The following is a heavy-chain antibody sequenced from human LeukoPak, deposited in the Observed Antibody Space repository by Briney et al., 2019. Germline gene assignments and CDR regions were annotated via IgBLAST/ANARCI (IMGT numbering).Heavy chain of an antibody. J-gene: IGHJ4*02. D-gene: IGHD3-10*01. CDR2: IIPIFGTA. Sequence: SVKVSCKASGGTFSSYAISWVRQAPGQGLEWMGGIIPIFGTANYAQRFQGRVTITADESTSTAYMELSSLRSEDTAVYYCARDPRTMVRGVPAALRYWGQGTLVTVSS. CDR3: ARDPRTMVRGVPAALRY. V-gene: IGHV1-69*13. CDR1: GGTFSSYA.